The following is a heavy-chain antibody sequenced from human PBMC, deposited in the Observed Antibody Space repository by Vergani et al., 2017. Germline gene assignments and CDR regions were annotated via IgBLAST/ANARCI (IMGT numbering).Heavy chain of an antibody. CDR3: ATPQTVTTGGMEV. D-gene: IGHD4-17*01. CDR2: VDPEDGEK. Sequence: EVQLVQSGAEVKKPGATMKISCKVSGYTFPDHYMHWVKQAPGKGLEWMGLVDPEDGEKIYAEKFKGRVTIAADTSTDTAHLELSSLRSEDTAVYYCATPQTVTTGGMEVWGQGTTVIVSS. J-gene: IGHJ6*02. CDR1: GYTFPDHY. V-gene: IGHV1-69-2*01.